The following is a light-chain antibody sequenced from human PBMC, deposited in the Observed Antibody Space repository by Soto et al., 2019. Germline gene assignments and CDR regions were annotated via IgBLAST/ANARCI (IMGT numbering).Light chain of an antibody. Sequence: ELVLTQSPGTLSLSPGDRATLSCRDSQSVSSSYLAWYQQKPGQAPRFLIYSESSRATGIPDRLSGSGSGTDLNLTISRLEPEDFAVYYCQKYGRSPTTCGQGTKVDIK. CDR2: SES. J-gene: IGKJ1*01. CDR1: QSVSSSY. V-gene: IGKV3-20*01. CDR3: QKYGRSPTT.